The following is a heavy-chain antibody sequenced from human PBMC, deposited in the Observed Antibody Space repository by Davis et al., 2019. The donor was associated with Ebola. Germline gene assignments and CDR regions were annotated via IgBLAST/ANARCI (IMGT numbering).Heavy chain of an antibody. CDR2: IPYDGDKK. CDR1: GFTFSSYG. CDR3: AKDPRTTRLGAIFDY. J-gene: IGHJ4*02. D-gene: IGHD1-26*01. V-gene: IGHV3-30*18. Sequence: GESLKISCAASGFTFSSYGIHWVRQAPGKGLEWVASIPYDGDKKFYADSVKGRFTISRDNSKNTLYLQMNSLRAEDTAVYYCAKDPRTTRLGAIFDYWGQGTLVTVSS.